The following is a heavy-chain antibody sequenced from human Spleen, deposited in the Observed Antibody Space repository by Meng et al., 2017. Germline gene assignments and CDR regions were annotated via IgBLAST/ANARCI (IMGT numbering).Heavy chain of an antibody. CDR3: AREVGYSVDP. Sequence: GESLKISCAASGLTFNNYEMNWVRQAPGKGLEWVSYISSSGSTTYCADSVMGRFTISRDNAKNSLYLQMKSLRAEDTAVYYCAREVGYSVDPWGQGTLVTVSS. CDR2: ISSSGSTT. CDR1: GLTFNNYE. J-gene: IGHJ5*02. D-gene: IGHD2-8*02. V-gene: IGHV3-48*03.